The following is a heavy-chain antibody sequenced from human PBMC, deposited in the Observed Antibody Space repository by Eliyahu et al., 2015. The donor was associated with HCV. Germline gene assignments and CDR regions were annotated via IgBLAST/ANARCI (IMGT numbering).Heavy chain of an antibody. CDR2: ISTHNAKT. CDR1: GYTFRGXG. CDR3: ARVPESHPSDYYFFYGMDV. V-gene: IGHV1-18*01. J-gene: IGHJ6*02. D-gene: IGHD1-14*01. Sequence: QAHLVQSGGEVXKPGASVKVSCKASGYTFRGXGIVXXRXAPGQGLEWMGWISTHNAKTTFPQKFQGRVTMTIDTSATTVYMEVRSLISDDSAVYFCARVPESHPSDYYFFYGMDVWGQGTKVTVSS.